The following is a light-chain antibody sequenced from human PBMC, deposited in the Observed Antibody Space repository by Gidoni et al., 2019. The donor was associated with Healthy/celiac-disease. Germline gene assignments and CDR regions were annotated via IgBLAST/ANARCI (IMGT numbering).Light chain of an antibody. CDR3: QQYNSYWT. V-gene: IGKV1-5*03. CDR2: KAS. Sequence: DIQITQSPSTLSASVGDRVTITCRASQSISSWLAWYQQKPGKAPKLLIYKASSLESGVPSRFSGSGSGTEFTLTISSLQADEFATYYCQQYNSYWTFXQXTKVEIK. J-gene: IGKJ1*01. CDR1: QSISSW.